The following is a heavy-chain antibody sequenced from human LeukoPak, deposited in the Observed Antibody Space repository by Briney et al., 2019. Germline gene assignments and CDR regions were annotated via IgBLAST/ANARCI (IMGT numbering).Heavy chain of an antibody. V-gene: IGHV3-23*01. CDR3: AKDRVAVLRFLEWSPYYFDY. J-gene: IGHJ4*02. Sequence: GGSLRLSCAASGFTFNSYAMSWVRQAPGKGLEWVSVISGSGGSTYYADSVKGRFTISRDNSKNTLYLQMSSLRAEDTAVYYCAKDRVAVLRFLEWSPYYFDYWGQGTLVTVSS. D-gene: IGHD3-3*01. CDR2: ISGSGGST. CDR1: GFTFNSYA.